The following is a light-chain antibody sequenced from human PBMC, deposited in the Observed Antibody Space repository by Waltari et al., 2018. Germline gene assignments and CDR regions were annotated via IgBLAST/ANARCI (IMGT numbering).Light chain of an antibody. CDR2: EGS. Sequence: QSALTQPASVSGSPGQSITISCTGTSSDVGNYNLVSWYQQHPGKAPKLMIYEGSKRPSGVSNRVSGSKSGNTASLTIAGLQAEDEADYYCCSFAGSSTRWVFGGGTKLTVL. CDR1: SSDVGNYNL. V-gene: IGLV2-23*01. CDR3: CSFAGSSTRWV. J-gene: IGLJ2*01.